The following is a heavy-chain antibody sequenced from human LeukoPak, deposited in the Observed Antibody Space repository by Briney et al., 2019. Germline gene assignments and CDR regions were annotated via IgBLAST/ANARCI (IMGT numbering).Heavy chain of an antibody. J-gene: IGHJ6*03. Sequence: SVKVSCKASGGTFSSYAISWVRQAPGQGLEWMGGIIPIFGTANYAQKFQGRVTITADESTSTAYMELSSLRSEDTAVYYCARDFVAVAGYYYYYYMDVWGKGTTVTVSS. CDR3: ARDFVAVAGYYYYYYMDV. CDR2: IIPIFGTA. V-gene: IGHV1-69*13. CDR1: GGTFSSYA. D-gene: IGHD6-19*01.